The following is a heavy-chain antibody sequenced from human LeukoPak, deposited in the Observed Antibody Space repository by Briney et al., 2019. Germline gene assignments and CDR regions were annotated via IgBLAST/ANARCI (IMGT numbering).Heavy chain of an antibody. CDR2: IYHSGST. Sequence: SETLSLTCTVSGGSISSYYWSWIRQPPGKGLEWIGYIYHSGSTNYNPSLKSRVTISVDTSQNQFSLKLSSVTAADTAVYYCARAWGDRSAFYHFDYWGQGTLVTVSS. CDR1: GGSISSYY. D-gene: IGHD3-22*01. V-gene: IGHV4-59*01. J-gene: IGHJ4*02. CDR3: ARAWGDRSAFYHFDY.